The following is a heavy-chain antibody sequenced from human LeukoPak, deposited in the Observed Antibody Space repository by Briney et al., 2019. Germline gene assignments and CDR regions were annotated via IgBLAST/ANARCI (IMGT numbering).Heavy chain of an antibody. CDR1: GFTFSSYA. CDR2: ISYDGSNK. J-gene: IGHJ6*02. Sequence: GGSLRLSCAASGFTFSSYAMRWVRQAPGKGLEWVAVISYDGSNKYYADSVKGRFTISRDNSKNTLYLQMNSLRVEDTAVYYCARDGSVVVVAANYYYYGMDVWGQGTTVTVSS. D-gene: IGHD2-15*01. V-gene: IGHV3-30-3*01. CDR3: ARDGSVVVVAANYYYYGMDV.